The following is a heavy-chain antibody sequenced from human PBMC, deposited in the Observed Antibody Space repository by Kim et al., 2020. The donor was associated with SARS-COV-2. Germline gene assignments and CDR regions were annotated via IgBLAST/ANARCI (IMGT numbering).Heavy chain of an antibody. CDR1: GFAFSTSW. D-gene: IGHD3-22*01. CDR2: IKSEGGDI. Sequence: GGSLRVSCASSGFAFSTSWMKWVVQAPWKVLVWGSRIKSEGGDITYAASVKCRFTISRDNAKNTLYLQMNGLRTEDTAVYYCAKVGDYDSSGFYAFFRSWGQGTRVTVSS. V-gene: IGHV3-74*03. J-gene: IGHJ5*02. CDR3: AKVGDYDSSGFYAFFRS.